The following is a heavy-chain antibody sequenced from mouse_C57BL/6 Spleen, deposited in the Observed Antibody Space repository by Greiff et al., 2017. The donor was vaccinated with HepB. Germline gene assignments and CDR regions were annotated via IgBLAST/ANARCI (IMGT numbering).Heavy chain of an antibody. CDR1: GYTFTSYW. J-gene: IGHJ2*01. V-gene: IGHV1-69*01. CDR3: ARGGHRAHDY. Sequence: VQLKQPGAELVMPGASVKLSCKASGYTFTSYWMHWVKQRPGQGLEWIGEIDPSDSYTNYNQKFKGKSTLTVDKSSSTAYMQLSSLTSEDSAVYYCARGGHRAHDYWGQGTTLTVSS. D-gene: IGHD1-3*01. CDR2: IDPSDSYT.